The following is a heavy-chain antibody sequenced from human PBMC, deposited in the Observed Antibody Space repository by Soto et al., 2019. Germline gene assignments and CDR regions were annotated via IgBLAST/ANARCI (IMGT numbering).Heavy chain of an antibody. CDR3: ARGFSAGKGSPPDF. V-gene: IGHV3-23*01. J-gene: IGHJ4*02. CDR1: GFTFSSFA. D-gene: IGHD6-13*01. CDR2: ISGSGGST. Sequence: GGSLRLSCAASGFTFSSFAMSWVRQAPGKGLDWVSAISGSGGSTYSADSVKGRFTISRDNSKNTLYLQMSSLRAEDTAVYYCARGFSAGKGSPPDFCGQGSMVTVSS.